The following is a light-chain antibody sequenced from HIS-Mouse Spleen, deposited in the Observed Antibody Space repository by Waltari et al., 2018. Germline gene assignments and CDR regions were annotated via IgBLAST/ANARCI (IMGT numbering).Light chain of an antibody. J-gene: IGLJ3*02. CDR2: KDI. CDR1: ALPKQY. Sequence: SYELTQPPSVSVSPGQTARITCSGDALPKQYAYWYQQKPGQAPVLGIYKDIERPSGIPERFSGSSSGTTVTLTISGVQAEDEADYYCQSADSSGTYRVFGGGTKLTVL. V-gene: IGLV3-25*03. CDR3: QSADSSGTYRV.